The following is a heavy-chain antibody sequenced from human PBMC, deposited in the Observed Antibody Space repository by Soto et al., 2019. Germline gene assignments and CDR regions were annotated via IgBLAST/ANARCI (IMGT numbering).Heavy chain of an antibody. CDR3: ARASQITIFGVVIASNWFDP. CDR2: MNPDSGNT. CDR1: GYTFTSYD. Sequence: ASVKVSCKASGYTFTSYDINWVRQATGQGLEWMGWMNPDSGNTGFAQKFQDRVTMTRNTSISTAYMELSSLRSEDTAVYYCARASQITIFGVVIASNWFDPWGQG. D-gene: IGHD3-3*01. V-gene: IGHV1-8*01. J-gene: IGHJ5*02.